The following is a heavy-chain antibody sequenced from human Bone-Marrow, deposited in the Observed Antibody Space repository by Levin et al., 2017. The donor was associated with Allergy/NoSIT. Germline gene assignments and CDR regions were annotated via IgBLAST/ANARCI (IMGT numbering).Heavy chain of an antibody. CDR3: ARGEPNSDWYSSSWYHFDY. CDR2: MNPNSGNT. CDR1: GYTFTSYD. J-gene: IGHJ4*02. Sequence: ASVKVSCKASGYTFTSYDINWVRQATGQGLEWMGWMNPNSGNTGYAQKFQGRVTMTRNTSISTAYMELSSLRSEDTAVYYCARGEPNSDWYSSSWYHFDYWGQGTLVTVSS. D-gene: IGHD6-13*01. V-gene: IGHV1-8*01.